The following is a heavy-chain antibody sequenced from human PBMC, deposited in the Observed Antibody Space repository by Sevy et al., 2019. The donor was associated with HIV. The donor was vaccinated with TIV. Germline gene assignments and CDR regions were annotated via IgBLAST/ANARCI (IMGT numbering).Heavy chain of an antibody. CDR1: GDSINNFY. V-gene: IGHV4-59*01. J-gene: IGHJ4*02. CDR2: ISYSGTT. Sequence: SETLSLTCSVSGDSINNFYWAWIRQPPGKGLEWIGYISYSGTTDYSPSLKSRVDISIDTSMKQFSLNLKSVTAADTAVYYGARLGWDVVDAPGATPGCYFDSWGQGTLVTVSS. D-gene: IGHD2-2*02. CDR3: ARLGWDVVDAPGATPGCYFDS.